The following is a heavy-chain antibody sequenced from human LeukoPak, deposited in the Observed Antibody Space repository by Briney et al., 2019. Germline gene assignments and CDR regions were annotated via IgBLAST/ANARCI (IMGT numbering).Heavy chain of an antibody. CDR2: IKPDGSEK. V-gene: IGHV3-7*05. J-gene: IGHJ5*02. CDR1: GFTLSTYW. Sequence: GGSLRLSCVASGFTLSTYWMTWVRQAPGKGLEWVANIKPDGSEKYFVDSVRGRFTISRDNVKNSLYLQMNSLRAEGTAVYYCVRGSSGTVVRGVSWAWFDPWGQGTLVTVSS. CDR3: VRGSSGTVVRGVSWAWFDP. D-gene: IGHD3-10*01.